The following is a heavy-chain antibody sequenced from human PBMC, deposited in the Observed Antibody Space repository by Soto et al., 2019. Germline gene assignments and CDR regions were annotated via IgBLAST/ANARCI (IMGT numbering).Heavy chain of an antibody. CDR3: ASVLGSRRSGSYSSY. CDR1: GFSISDCR. J-gene: IGHJ4*02. CDR2: ISTNNDAI. Sequence: EVQLVESGGGLVQPGGSLRLSCAASGFSISDCRMNWVRRAPGKGLEWISYISTNNDAIYYADSVKGRFTISRDNAKNSLYLQMNILRAGDTALYYCASVLGSRRSGSYSSYGGQGTLVTVSS. D-gene: IGHD3-10*01. V-gene: IGHV3-48*01.